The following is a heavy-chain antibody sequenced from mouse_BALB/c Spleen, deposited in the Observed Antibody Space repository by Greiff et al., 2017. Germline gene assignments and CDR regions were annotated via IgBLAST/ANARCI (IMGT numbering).Heavy chain of an antibody. J-gene: IGHJ2*01. CDR3: NPHYYGY. CDR2: IDPENGDT. V-gene: IGHV14-4*02. Sequence: EVQLQQSGAELVRSGASVKLSCTASGFNIKDYYMHWVKQRPEQGLEWIGWIDPENGDTEYAPKFQGKATMTADTSSNTAYLQLSSLTSEDTAVYYCNPHYYGYWGQGTTLTVSS. D-gene: IGHD1-2*01. CDR1: GFNIKDYY.